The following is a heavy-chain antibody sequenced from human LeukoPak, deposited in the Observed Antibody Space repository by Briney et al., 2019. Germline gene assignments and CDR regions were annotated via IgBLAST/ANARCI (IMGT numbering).Heavy chain of an antibody. J-gene: IGHJ4*02. CDR3: ARDRRPWLAMEVFDY. CDR1: GFTFSSYA. CDR2: ISYDGSNK. Sequence: GGSLRLSCAASGFTFSSYAMHWVRQAPGKGLEWVAVISYDGSNKYYADSVKGRFTISRDNSNNTLYLQMNSLRAEDTAVYYCARDRRPWLAMEVFDYWGQGTLVTVSS. D-gene: IGHD6-19*01. V-gene: IGHV3-30-3*01.